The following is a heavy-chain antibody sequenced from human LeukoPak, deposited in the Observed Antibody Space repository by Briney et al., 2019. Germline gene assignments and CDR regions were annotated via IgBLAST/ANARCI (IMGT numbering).Heavy chain of an antibody. J-gene: IGHJ6*02. V-gene: IGHV4-34*01. CDR3: ARGQSNYGYYYYYGMDV. D-gene: IGHD4-4*01. Sequence: SETLSLTCAVYGGSFSGYYWSWIRQPPGKGLEWIGEINHSGSTNYNPSLKSRVTISVDTSKNQFSLKLSSVTTADTAVYHCARGQSNYGYYYYYGMDVWGQGTTVTVSS. CDR1: GGSFSGYY. CDR2: INHSGST.